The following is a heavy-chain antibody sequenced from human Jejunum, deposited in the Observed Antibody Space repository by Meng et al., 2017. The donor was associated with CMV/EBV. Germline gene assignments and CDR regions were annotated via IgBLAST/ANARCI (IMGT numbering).Heavy chain of an antibody. V-gene: IGHV4-31*01. J-gene: IGHJ4*02. CDR2: IYYNGRT. CDR3: ARTSRIHNFAF. CDR1: GSDVTSSAYP. Sequence: TLCGSDVTSSAYPWSWSRQQPGKGAELIRYIYYNGRTYYSPSLKSPITISLDTSRNQFSLKLRSVTAADTAVYYCARTSRIHNFAFWGQGTLVTVSS. D-gene: IGHD1-14*01.